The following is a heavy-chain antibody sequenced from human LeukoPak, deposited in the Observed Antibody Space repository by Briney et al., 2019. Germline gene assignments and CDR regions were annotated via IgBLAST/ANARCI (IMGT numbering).Heavy chain of an antibody. CDR3: ARQRRGPPSVRGAIYYYYMDV. CDR1: GGSISSSSYY. V-gene: IGHV4-39*01. CDR2: INHSGST. J-gene: IGHJ6*03. D-gene: IGHD3-10*02. Sequence: SETLSLTCTVSGGSISSSSYYWGWIRQPPGKGLEWIGEINHSGSTNYNPSLKSRVTISVDTSKNQFSLKLSSVTAADTAVYYCARQRRGPPSVRGAIYYYYMDVWGKGTTVTISS.